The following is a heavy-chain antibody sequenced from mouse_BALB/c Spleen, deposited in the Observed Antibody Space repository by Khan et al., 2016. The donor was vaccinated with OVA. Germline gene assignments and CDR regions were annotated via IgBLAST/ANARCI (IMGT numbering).Heavy chain of an antibody. Sequence: QVQLQQPGAELVRPGASVKLSCKASGYTFTSYWINWVKQRPGQGLEWIGNIYPSDSYTDYNQKFKDKATLTVDKSPSTAYMQLSSPTSEDSAVYYWTRDGSSDDAMDYWGQGTSVTVSA. D-gene: IGHD1-1*01. CDR3: TRDGSSDDAMDY. J-gene: IGHJ4*01. V-gene: IGHV1-69*02. CDR1: GYTFTSYW. CDR2: IYPSDSYT.